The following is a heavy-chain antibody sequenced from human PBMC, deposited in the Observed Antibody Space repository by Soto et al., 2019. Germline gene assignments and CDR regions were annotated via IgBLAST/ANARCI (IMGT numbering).Heavy chain of an antibody. CDR2: FYYSGST. Sequence: SETLSLTCSVSGASISSNGYYWGWIRQPPGKGLEWIGTFYYSGSTYYNPSLESRVTISVDTSKNQFSLNLNSVTATDTAVYYCARRVGWAAGQYYFDYWGQGTLVTVSS. D-gene: IGHD3-16*01. CDR3: ARRVGWAAGQYYFDY. J-gene: IGHJ4*02. V-gene: IGHV4-39*01. CDR1: GASISSNGYY.